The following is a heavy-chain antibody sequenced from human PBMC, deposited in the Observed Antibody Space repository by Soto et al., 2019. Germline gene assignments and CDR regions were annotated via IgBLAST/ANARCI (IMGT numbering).Heavy chain of an antibody. V-gene: IGHV3-23*01. CDR1: GFTFSSYA. CDR3: ARRRRTTVYYGMDV. D-gene: IGHD1-1*01. CDR2: ISGSGGST. J-gene: IGHJ6*02. Sequence: GGSLRLSCAASGFTFSSYAMSWVRQAPGKGLEWVSAISGSGGSTYYADSVKGRFTISRDNSKNTLYLQMNSLRAEDTAVYYCARRRRTTVYYGMDVWGQGTTVTVSS.